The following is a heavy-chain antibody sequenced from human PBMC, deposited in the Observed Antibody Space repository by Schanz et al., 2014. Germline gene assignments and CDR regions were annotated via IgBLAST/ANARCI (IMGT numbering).Heavy chain of an antibody. D-gene: IGHD7-27*01. CDR2: ISSGGTTI. Sequence: EVQLVESGGGLVQPGGSLRLSCAVSGFSFSSYSMSWVRQAPGKGLEWIAYISSGGTTIYYADSVKGRFTISRDEVKHSVYLQMNSLRDDDTAVYYCARDDAWAFDYWGHGTLVTVSS. CDR1: GFSFSSYS. CDR3: ARDDAWAFDY. V-gene: IGHV3-48*02. J-gene: IGHJ4*01.